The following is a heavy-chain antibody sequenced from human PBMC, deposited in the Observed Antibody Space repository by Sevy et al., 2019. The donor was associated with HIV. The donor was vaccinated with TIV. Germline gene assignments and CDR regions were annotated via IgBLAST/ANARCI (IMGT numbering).Heavy chain of an antibody. CDR2: IHLTLST. Sequence: SETLSLTCTVSGDSVSTSNKFWGWIRQPPGKGLEWIGSIHLTLSTFYNPSLKSRVIISEDTSKNRFSLSLGSVSAADTAVYYWARTQDGVGSAQCDSTSYPYAGDHYFDRWGRGTLVTVSS. CDR3: ARTQDGVGSAQCDSTSYPYAGDHYFDR. V-gene: IGHV4-39*01. CDR1: GDSVSTSNKF. D-gene: IGHD2-8*01. J-gene: IGHJ4*02.